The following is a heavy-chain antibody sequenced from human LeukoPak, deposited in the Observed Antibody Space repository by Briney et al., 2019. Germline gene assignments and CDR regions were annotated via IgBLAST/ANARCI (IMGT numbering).Heavy chain of an antibody. Sequence: GSLRLSCAASGFTFSSYGMSWVRQAPGKGLEWIGEINHSGSTNYNPSLKSRVTISVDTSKNQFSLKLSSVTAADTAVYYCARGTHIVVVTATLGWFDPWGQGTLVTVSS. CDR2: INHSGST. D-gene: IGHD2-21*02. CDR1: GFTFSSYG. CDR3: ARGTHIVVVTATLGWFDP. V-gene: IGHV4-34*01. J-gene: IGHJ5*02.